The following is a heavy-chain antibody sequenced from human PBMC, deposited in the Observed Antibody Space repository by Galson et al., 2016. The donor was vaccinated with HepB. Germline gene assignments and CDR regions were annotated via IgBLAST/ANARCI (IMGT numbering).Heavy chain of an antibody. V-gene: IGHV3-11*06. J-gene: IGHJ6*03. CDR1: GFSFSDYY. CDR2: ISGSTIYT. D-gene: IGHD2-21*02. CDR3: ARRYCGGDCYSISYYSYYYMDV. Sequence: SGAEVKKPGESLRLSCAVSGFSFSDYYMSWIRQAPGKGLEWVSYISGSTIYTNYADSVKGRFTISRDNAKNSLYLQMNSLRAEDTAVYYCARRYCGGDCYSISYYSYYYMDVWGKGTTVTVSS.